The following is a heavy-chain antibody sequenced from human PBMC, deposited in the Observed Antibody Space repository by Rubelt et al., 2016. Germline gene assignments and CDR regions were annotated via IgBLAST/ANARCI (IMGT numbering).Heavy chain of an antibody. J-gene: IGHJ6*02. CDR1: GFSFSTYA. D-gene: IGHD6-13*01. V-gene: IGHV3-48*01. CDR3: ARDGIAAAGYYYYYGMDV. CDR2: IGSSSSTI. Sequence: DVQLVQSGGGLVQPGGSLRLSCAASGFSFSTYAMHWVRQAPGKGLEWVSYIGSSSSTIFYADSVKGRFTISRDNAKNSLYLQMNSLRAEDTAVYYCARDGIAAAGYYYYYGMDVWGQGTTVTVSS.